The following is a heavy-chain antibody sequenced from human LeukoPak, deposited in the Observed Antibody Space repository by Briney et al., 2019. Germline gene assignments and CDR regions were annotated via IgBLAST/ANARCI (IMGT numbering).Heavy chain of an antibody. V-gene: IGHV3-15*01. CDR1: GFTFSSYA. D-gene: IGHD5-12*01. Sequence: PGGSLRLSCAASGFTFSSYAMSWVRQAPGRGLEWVGRIKTKTDGATTDYAAPVKGRFTILRDDSANMLYLQMTSLRTEDTALYYCTTATELIVATIPDNWGQGTLVTVSS. J-gene: IGHJ4*02. CDR3: TTATELIVATIPDN. CDR2: IKTKTDGATT.